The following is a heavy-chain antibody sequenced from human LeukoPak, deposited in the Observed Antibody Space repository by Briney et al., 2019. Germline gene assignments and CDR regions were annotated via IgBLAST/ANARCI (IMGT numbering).Heavy chain of an antibody. Sequence: GGSLRLSCAASGFTFSDYNMNWIRQVPGKGLEGVSHISISGSTIYYADPVKGRLTASRDNADHSLYLQMNSLRAEDTAAYYCAREGIMITFGGVSYGMDVWGQGTTVTVSS. J-gene: IGHJ6*02. CDR2: ISISGSTI. D-gene: IGHD3-16*01. CDR3: AREGIMITFGGVSYGMDV. CDR1: GFTFSDYN. V-gene: IGHV3-11*01.